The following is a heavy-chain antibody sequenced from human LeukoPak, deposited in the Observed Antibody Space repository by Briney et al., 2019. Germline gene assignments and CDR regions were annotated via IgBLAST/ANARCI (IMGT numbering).Heavy chain of an antibody. Sequence: ASVKVSCKASGYTFTSYGISWVRQATGQGLEWMGWMNPNSGNTGYAQKFQGRVTMTRNTSISTAYMELSSLRSEDTAVYYCARGRGYSGYQGGFDYWGQGTLVTVSS. CDR3: ARGRGYSGYQGGFDY. V-gene: IGHV1-8*02. D-gene: IGHD5-12*01. CDR2: MNPNSGNT. CDR1: GYTFTSYG. J-gene: IGHJ4*02.